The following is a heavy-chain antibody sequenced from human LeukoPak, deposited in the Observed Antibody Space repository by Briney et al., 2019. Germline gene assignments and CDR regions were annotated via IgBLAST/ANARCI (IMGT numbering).Heavy chain of an antibody. CDR3: ARLGARRDGYKI. J-gene: IGHJ4*02. D-gene: IGHD5-24*01. CDR2: IYYSGST. Sequence: PSETLSLTCTVSGGSISSSSYYRGWIRQPPGKGLEWIGSIYYSGSTYYNPSLKSRVTISVDTSKNQFSLKLSSVTAADTAVYYCARLGARRDGYKIWGQGTLVTVSS. V-gene: IGHV4-39*01. CDR1: GGSISSSSYY.